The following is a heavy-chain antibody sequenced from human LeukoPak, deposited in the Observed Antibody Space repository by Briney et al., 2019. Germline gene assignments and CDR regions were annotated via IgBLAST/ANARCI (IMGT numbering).Heavy chain of an antibody. CDR3: AREKSSSRWGGFAY. D-gene: IGHD6-13*01. CDR1: GGSISSYY. J-gene: IGHJ4*02. Sequence: SETLSLTCTVPGGSISSYYWSWIRQSPGKGLEWIGSIYYTGSTNYNPSLKSRVIISVDTSKNQFSLKLSSVTAADTAVYYCAREKSSSRWGGFAYWGQGTLVTVSS. V-gene: IGHV4-59*01. CDR2: IYYTGST.